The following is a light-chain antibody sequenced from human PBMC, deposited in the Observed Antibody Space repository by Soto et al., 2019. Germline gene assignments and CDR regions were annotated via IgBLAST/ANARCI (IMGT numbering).Light chain of an antibody. V-gene: IGLV2-14*01. Sequence: QSALTQPASVSGSPGQSITISCTGTSSDVGGYNYVSRYQQHPGKAPKLMIYEVSNRPSGVSNRFSGSKSGNTASLTISGLQAEDEADYYCQSYDRSLSGYVFGTGTKVTVL. CDR2: EVS. J-gene: IGLJ1*01. CDR3: QSYDRSLSGYV. CDR1: SSDVGGYNY.